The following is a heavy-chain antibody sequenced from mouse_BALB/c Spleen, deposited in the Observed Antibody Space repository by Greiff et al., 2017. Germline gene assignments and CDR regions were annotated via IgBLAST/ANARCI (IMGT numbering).Heavy chain of an antibody. Sequence: EVKLMESGGGLVKPGGSLKLSCAASGFTFSDYYMYWVRQTPEKRLEWVATISDGGSYTYYPDSVKGRFTISRDNAKNNLYLQMSSLKSEDTAMYYCARRSPYGNYDWYFDVWGAGTTVTVSS. J-gene: IGHJ1*01. CDR1: GFTFSDYY. D-gene: IGHD2-1*01. CDR3: ARRSPYGNYDWYFDV. CDR2: ISDGGSYT. V-gene: IGHV5-4*02.